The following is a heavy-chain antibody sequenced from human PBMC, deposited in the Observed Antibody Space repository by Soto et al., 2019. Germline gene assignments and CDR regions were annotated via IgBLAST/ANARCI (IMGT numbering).Heavy chain of an antibody. D-gene: IGHD2-2*01. CDR3: ARQGGSYVPAYDRPAGPYDYYGMDV. J-gene: IGHJ6*02. Sequence: ASVKVSCKASGYTFTSYYMHWVRQAPGQGLEWMGIINPSGGSTSYAQKFQGRVTMTRDTSTSTVYMELSSLRSEDTAVYYCARQGGSYVPAYDRPAGPYDYYGMDVWGQGTTVTVSS. CDR2: INPSGGST. CDR1: GYTFTSYY. V-gene: IGHV1-46*01.